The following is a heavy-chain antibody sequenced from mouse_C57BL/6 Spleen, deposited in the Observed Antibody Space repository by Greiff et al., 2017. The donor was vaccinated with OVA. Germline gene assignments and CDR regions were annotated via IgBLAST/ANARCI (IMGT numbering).Heavy chain of an antibody. Sequence: VQLQQSGPGLVQPSQSLSITCTASGFSLTSYGVPWVRQSPGKGLEWLGVICGGGSTDYNAAFMSRLSITKDNSKSQVFCKMNSLQADDTAIYYCAKNDGYPPYAMDYWGQGTSVTVSS. D-gene: IGHD2-3*01. CDR3: AKNDGYPPYAMDY. CDR2: ICGGGST. V-gene: IGHV2-5*01. J-gene: IGHJ4*01. CDR1: GFSLTSYG.